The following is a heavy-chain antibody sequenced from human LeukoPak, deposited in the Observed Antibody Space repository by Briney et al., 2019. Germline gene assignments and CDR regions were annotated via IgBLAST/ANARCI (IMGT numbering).Heavy chain of an antibody. CDR2: INHSGTT. Sequence: SETLSLTCAVYGGSFSGYYWSWIRQPPGKGLEWIGEINHSGTTNYNPSLKSRVTISVDTSKNQFSLKLSSVTAADTAVYYCAXXXPSYYGSGSYYKGGFDYWGQGTLVTVSS. J-gene: IGHJ4*02. CDR3: AXXXPSYYGSGSYYKGGFDY. V-gene: IGHV4-34*01. D-gene: IGHD3-10*01. CDR1: GGSFSGYY.